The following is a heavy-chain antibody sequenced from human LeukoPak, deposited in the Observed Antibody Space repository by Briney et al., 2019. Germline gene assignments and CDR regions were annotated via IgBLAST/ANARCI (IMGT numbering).Heavy chain of an antibody. V-gene: IGHV1-69*13. CDR1: GGTFSRYA. J-gene: IGHJ4*02. Sequence: SVKVSCKASGGTFSRYAISWVRQAPRQGPEWMGGIIPIFGTPKYAQKFQGRVTIIADESTSTAYMELSSLRSEDTAVYYCARGYDILTGYFDYWGQGTLVTVSS. D-gene: IGHD3-9*01. CDR2: IIPIFGTP. CDR3: ARGYDILTGYFDY.